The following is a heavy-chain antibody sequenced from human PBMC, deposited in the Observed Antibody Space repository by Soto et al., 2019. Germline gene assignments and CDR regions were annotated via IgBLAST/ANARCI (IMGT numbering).Heavy chain of an antibody. CDR1: GDSFASYD. V-gene: IGHV1-8*01. Sequence: SVKVCCKASGDSFASYDISWVRQATGQGLEWMGWMNPNSGNTGYAQKFQGRVTMTRNTSISTAYMELSSLRSEDTAVYYCARTNFVGSSYDFWSGTEDADVWGKGTTVTVSS. CDR2: MNPNSGNT. CDR3: ARTNFVGSSYDFWSGTEDADV. J-gene: IGHJ6*04. D-gene: IGHD3-3*01.